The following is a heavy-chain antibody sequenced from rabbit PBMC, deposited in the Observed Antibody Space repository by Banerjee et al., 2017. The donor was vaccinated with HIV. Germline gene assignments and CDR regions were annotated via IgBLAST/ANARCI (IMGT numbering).Heavy chain of an antibody. Sequence: ACINSNTGNTVYASWAKGPFTISKTSSTTVTLQMTSLTATDTAIYYCARDFPGYGFTYDLWGQGTLVTVS. J-gene: IGHJ4*01. CDR3: ARDFPGYGFTYDL. V-gene: IGHV1S40*01. CDR2: INSNTGNT. D-gene: IGHD6-1*01.